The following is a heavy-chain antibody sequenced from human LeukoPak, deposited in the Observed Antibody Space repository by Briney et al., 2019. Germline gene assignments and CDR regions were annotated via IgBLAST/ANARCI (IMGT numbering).Heavy chain of an antibody. D-gene: IGHD5-12*01. Sequence: GGALRLSCAASGFTFDDYAMHWVRLAPGKGLEGVSGISWNNDNIHFADSVKGRFTISRDNAKNSLYLQMNSLRLEDTALYYCAKEPNKYSGYDYFDYWGQGTLVTVSS. CDR1: GFTFDDYA. J-gene: IGHJ4*02. CDR3: AKEPNKYSGYDYFDY. V-gene: IGHV3-9*01. CDR2: ISWNNDNI.